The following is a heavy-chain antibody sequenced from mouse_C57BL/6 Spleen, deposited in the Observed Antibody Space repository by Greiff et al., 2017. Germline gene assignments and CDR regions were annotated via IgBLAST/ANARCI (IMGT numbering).Heavy chain of an antibody. V-gene: IGHV5-6*01. CDR3: ARHKDYYGSSFYYFDY. CDR1: GFTFSSYG. D-gene: IGHD1-1*01. Sequence: DVHLVESGGYLVKPGGSLKLPCAASGFTFSSYGMSWVRQTPDKRLEWVATISSGGSYSYYPDSVKGRFTISRDNAKNTLYLQMSSLKSEDTAMYYCARHKDYYGSSFYYFDYWGQGTTLTVSS. J-gene: IGHJ2*01. CDR2: ISSGGSYS.